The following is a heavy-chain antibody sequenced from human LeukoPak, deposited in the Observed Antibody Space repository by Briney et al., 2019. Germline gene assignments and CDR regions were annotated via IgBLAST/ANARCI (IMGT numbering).Heavy chain of an antibody. CDR2: ISSNGIDK. CDR3: AKDKGREGDY. CDR1: GFPFSNYG. J-gene: IGHJ4*02. V-gene: IGHV3-30*18. Sequence: GGSLRLSCAASGFPFSNYGMHWVRQAPGKGLEWVAVISSNGIDKHYADSVKGRFTISRDNSKNTLYLQMNSLRAEDTAVYYCAKDKGREGDYWGQGNLVTVSS. D-gene: IGHD1-26*01.